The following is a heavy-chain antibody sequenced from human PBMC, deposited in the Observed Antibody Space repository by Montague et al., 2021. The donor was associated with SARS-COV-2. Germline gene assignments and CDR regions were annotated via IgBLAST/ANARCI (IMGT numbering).Heavy chain of an antibody. CDR1: GFTFSDYA. CDR2: ISFDGSNK. CDR3: AKDRDTRHTTPIDY. D-gene: IGHD2-15*01. Sequence: SLRLSCAASGFTFSDYAMHWVRQAPGKGLEWVAIISFDGSNKHYAVSVKGRFSISRDNSKNTVFPQMNRLRAEDTAVYYCAKDRDTRHTTPIDYWGQGTLVTVSS. J-gene: IGHJ4*02. V-gene: IGHV3-30*04.